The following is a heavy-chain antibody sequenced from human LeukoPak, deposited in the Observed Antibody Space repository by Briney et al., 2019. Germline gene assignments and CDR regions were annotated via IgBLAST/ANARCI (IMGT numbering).Heavy chain of an antibody. CDR2: INPNSGGT. D-gene: IGHD2-15*01. J-gene: IGHJ4*02. Sequence: GASVKVSCKASGYIFTDYYMHWVRQAPGQELGWMGRINPNSGGTNYAQKFQGRVTMTRDTSISTAYTELSSLRSEDTAVYYCASAYCSGGSCYSGDYWGQGTLVTVSS. CDR1: GYIFTDYY. V-gene: IGHV1/OR15-1*01. CDR3: ASAYCSGGSCYSGDY.